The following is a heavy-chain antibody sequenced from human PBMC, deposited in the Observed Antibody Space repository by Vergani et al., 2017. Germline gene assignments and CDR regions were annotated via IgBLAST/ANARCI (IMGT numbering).Heavy chain of an antibody. V-gene: IGHV3-30*03. CDR3: ARDRVLRGDYYYYMDV. J-gene: IGHJ6*03. Sequence: QVQLVESGGNVVQSGTSLRLSCAASGFSFGSYGMHWVRQSPGKGLEWVAVISNDGGNKYYADSVKGRFTISRDNSKNTLYLQMNSLRAEDTAVYYCARDRVLRGDYYYYMDVWGKGTTVTVSS. CDR2: ISNDGGNK. D-gene: IGHD2/OR15-2a*01. CDR1: GFSFGSYG.